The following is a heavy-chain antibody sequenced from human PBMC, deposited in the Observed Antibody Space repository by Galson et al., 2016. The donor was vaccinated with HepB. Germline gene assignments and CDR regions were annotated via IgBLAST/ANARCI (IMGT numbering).Heavy chain of an antibody. Sequence: SVKVSCKASGGTFSSYAIYWVRQAPGQGLEWLGRIIPIFGTTIHDQKFQGRVTITADESTSSAYMEPSSLRSEDTAVYYCARGSGAYWHFDSWGRGTLVPVSS. CDR2: IIPIFGTT. J-gene: IGHJ2*01. V-gene: IGHV1-69*13. CDR3: ARGSGAYWHFDS. CDR1: GGTFSSYA.